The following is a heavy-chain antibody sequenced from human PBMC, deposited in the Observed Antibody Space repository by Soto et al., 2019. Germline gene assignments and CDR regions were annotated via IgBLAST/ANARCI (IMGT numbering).Heavy chain of an antibody. Sequence: EVQLVESGGGLVQPGGSLTLSCAASGFSVSYHWMHWVRLGPGRGLESISRIKTDGTYTDYADSVKGRFTISRDNAKNMLYLQMDSLRPEDPAVYSCARPKGAAYSAFDVWGQGTVVTVSS. J-gene: IGHJ3*01. D-gene: IGHD2-21*01. CDR1: GFSVSYHW. CDR2: IKTDGTYT. CDR3: ARPKGAAYSAFDV. V-gene: IGHV3-74*01.